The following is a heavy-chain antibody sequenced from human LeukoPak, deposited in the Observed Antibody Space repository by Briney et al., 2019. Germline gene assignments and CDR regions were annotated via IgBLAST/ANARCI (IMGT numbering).Heavy chain of an antibody. CDR1: GYTFTSYG. CDR3: ARALGSGSYYKGTHFDY. Sequence: GASVKVSCKASGYTFTSYGISWVRQAPGQGLEWMGWISAYNSNTNYAQKLQGRVTMTTDTSTSTAYMELRSLRSDDTAVYYCARALGSGSYYKGTHFDYWGQGTLVTVSS. V-gene: IGHV1-18*01. J-gene: IGHJ4*02. CDR2: ISAYNSNT. D-gene: IGHD3-10*01.